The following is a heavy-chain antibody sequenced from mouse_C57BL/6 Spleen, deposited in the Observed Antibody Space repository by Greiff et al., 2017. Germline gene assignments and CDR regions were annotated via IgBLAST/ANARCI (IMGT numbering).Heavy chain of an antibody. J-gene: IGHJ1*03. Sequence: EVQLVESGGGLVKPGGSLKLSCAASGFTFSDYGMHWVRQAPEKGLEWVAYISSGSSTIYYADTVKGRFTIARDNAKNTLFLQMTSLRSEDTAMYYCARQDYGNYEGNFDVWGTGTTVTVSS. V-gene: IGHV5-17*01. CDR1: GFTFSDYG. CDR3: ARQDYGNYEGNFDV. D-gene: IGHD2-1*01. CDR2: ISSGSSTI.